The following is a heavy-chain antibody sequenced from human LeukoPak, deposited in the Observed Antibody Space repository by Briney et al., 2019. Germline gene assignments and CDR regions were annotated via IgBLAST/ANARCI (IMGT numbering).Heavy chain of an antibody. D-gene: IGHD6-13*01. V-gene: IGHV4-59*08. CDR1: GGSISSYY. J-gene: IGHJ4*02. CDR3: ASTRRGAAALDY. Sequence: SETLSLTCTVSGGSISSYYWSWIRQPPGKRLEWIGYIYYSGSTNYNPSLKSRVTILVDTSKSQFSLKLSSVTAADTAVYYCASTRRGAAALDYWGQGTLVTVSS. CDR2: IYYSGST.